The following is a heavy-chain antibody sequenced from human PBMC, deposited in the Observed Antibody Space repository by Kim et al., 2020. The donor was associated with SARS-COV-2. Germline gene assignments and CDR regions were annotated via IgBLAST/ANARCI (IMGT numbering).Heavy chain of an antibody. CDR2: IYYSGST. CDR1: GGSISSNSYY. V-gene: IGHV4-39*01. J-gene: IGHJ4*02. D-gene: IGHD3-3*01. Sequence: SETLSLTCTVSGGSISSNSYYWGWIRQPPGKGLEWIGSIYYSGSTYYTPSLKSRVTISVDTSKSQFSLKLSSVTAADTAVYYCARQAQDYDFWSGLDYYFDYWAQGTRVTVSS. CDR3: ARQAQDYDFWSGLDYYFDY.